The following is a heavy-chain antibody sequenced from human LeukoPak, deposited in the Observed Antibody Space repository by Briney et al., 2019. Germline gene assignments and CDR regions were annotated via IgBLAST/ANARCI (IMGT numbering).Heavy chain of an antibody. V-gene: IGHV1-8*01. CDR2: MNPTIGNT. CDR3: ARGLRYSSGWTSALYYYYYMDV. Sequence: ALVTVSCKASGYTFTSYDINWVRQATGQGLEWMGWMNPTIGNTGYAQKFQGRVTMTRNTSISTAYMELSSLRSEDTAVYYCARGLRYSSGWTSALYYYYYMDVWGKGTTVTVSS. CDR1: GYTFTSYD. J-gene: IGHJ6*03. D-gene: IGHD6-19*01.